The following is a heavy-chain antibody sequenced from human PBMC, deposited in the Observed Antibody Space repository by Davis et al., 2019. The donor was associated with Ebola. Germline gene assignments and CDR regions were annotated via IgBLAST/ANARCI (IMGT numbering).Heavy chain of an antibody. D-gene: IGHD6-19*01. CDR1: GGSFTDYY. CDR2: INHSGNT. V-gene: IGHV4-34*01. Sequence: SETLSLTCAVYGGSFTDYYWSWIRQAPGRGLEWIGEINHSGNTNFNASLKGRVTISVDTSKNQFSLKLSSVTAADTAVYYCARGRQWLVPYFDYWGQGTLVTVSS. CDR3: ARGRQWLVPYFDY. J-gene: IGHJ4*02.